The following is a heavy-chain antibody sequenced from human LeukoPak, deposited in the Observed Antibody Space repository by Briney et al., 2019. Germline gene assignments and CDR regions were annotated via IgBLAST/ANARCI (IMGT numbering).Heavy chain of an antibody. D-gene: IGHD3-10*01. Sequence: GGSLRLSCAASGFTFSSYWMSWVRQAPGKGLEWVANIKQDGSEKYYVDSVKGRFTISRDNAKNSLYLQMNSLRAEDTAVYYCAKDTRPEGSVPDAFDIRGPGTMVTVSS. J-gene: IGHJ3*02. CDR2: IKQDGSEK. CDR1: GFTFSSYW. V-gene: IGHV3-7*01. CDR3: AKDTRPEGSVPDAFDI.